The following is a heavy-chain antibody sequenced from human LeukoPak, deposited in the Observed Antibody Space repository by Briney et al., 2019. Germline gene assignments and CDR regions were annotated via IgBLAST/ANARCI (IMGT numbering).Heavy chain of an antibody. D-gene: IGHD1-26*01. CDR3: VKWKADSGSPRFGY. Sequence: GRSLRLSCAASGFTFSSYGMHWVRQAPGKGLEWVAVIWYDGSNKYYADSVKGRFTISRDNSKNTLYLQMNSLRAEDTAVYYCVKWKADSGSPRFGYWGQGTLVTVSS. CDR2: IWYDGSNK. V-gene: IGHV3-33*06. CDR1: GFTFSSYG. J-gene: IGHJ4*02.